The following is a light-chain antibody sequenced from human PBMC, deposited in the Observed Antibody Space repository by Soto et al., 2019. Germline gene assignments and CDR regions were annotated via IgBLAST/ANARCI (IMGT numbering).Light chain of an antibody. Sequence: DIQMTQSPSTLSASVGDRFIITCRASQTISSWLAWYPQKPGKAPKLLIYKASSLESGVPSRFSGSGSGTEFTLTISSLQPDDFATYYCQHYNNYLLTFGGGTKVDI. CDR1: QTISSW. CDR2: KAS. V-gene: IGKV1-5*03. J-gene: IGKJ4*01. CDR3: QHYNNYLLT.